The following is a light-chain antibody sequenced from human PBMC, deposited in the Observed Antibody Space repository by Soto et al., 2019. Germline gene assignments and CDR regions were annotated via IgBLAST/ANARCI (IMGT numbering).Light chain of an antibody. CDR3: SSYTSSSTLVL. CDR2: EVR. J-gene: IGLJ7*01. Sequence: QSALTQPASVSGSPGQSIIIPCTGTSSDVGGYNYVSWYQQHPGKAPKLMVYEVRNRPSGVSSRFSGSKSGNTASLTISGLQAEDEADYYCSSYTSSSTLVLFGGGTQLTVL. CDR1: SSDVGGYNY. V-gene: IGLV2-14*01.